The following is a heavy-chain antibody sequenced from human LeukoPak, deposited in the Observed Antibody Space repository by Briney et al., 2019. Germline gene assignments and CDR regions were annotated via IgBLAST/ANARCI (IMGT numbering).Heavy chain of an antibody. J-gene: IGHJ5*02. CDR1: GYTFTGYY. Sequence: ASVKVSCKASGYTFTGYYMHWVRQAPGQGLEWMGWINPNSGGTNYAQKFQGRVTMTRDTSISTAYMELSRLRSDDTAVYYCARDGPTVTKSNWFDPWGQGTLVTVSS. V-gene: IGHV1-2*02. CDR3: ARDGPTVTKSNWFDP. D-gene: IGHD4-17*01. CDR2: INPNSGGT.